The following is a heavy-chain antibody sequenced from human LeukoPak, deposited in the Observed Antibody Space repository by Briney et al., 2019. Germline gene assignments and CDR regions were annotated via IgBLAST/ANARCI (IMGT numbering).Heavy chain of an antibody. CDR2: INHSGST. V-gene: IGHV4-34*01. CDR1: GGSFSGYY. Sequence: SETLSLTCAVYGGSFSGYYWSWIRQPPGKGLEWIGEINHSGSTNYNPSLKSRVTISVDTSKNQFSLKLSSVTAADTAVYYCASTITVTTDYWGQGTLVTVSS. CDR3: ASTITVTTDY. J-gene: IGHJ4*02. D-gene: IGHD4-17*01.